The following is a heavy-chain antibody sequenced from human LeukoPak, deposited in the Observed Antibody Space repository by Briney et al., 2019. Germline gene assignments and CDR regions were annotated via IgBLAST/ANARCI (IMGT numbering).Heavy chain of an antibody. D-gene: IGHD3-22*01. CDR3: ASSHYYDSSGSIDY. CDR2: IYYSGST. J-gene: IGHJ4*02. Sequence: SETLSLTCTVSGGSISSYYWSWIRQPPGKGLEWIGYIYYSGSTNYNPSLKSRVTISVDTSKNQFSLKLSSVTAADTAVYYCASSHYYDSSGSIDYRGQGTLVTVSS. V-gene: IGHV4-59*01. CDR1: GGSISSYY.